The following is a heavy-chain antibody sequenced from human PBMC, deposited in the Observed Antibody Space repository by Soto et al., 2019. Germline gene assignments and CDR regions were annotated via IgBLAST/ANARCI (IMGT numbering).Heavy chain of an antibody. D-gene: IGHD3-10*01. J-gene: IGHJ4*02. CDR3: AKVSGKCSAIDFDY. CDR2: VNPNNGDT. V-gene: IGHV1-8*01. Sequence: QVQLVQSGAELKKPGASVKVSCKASGYTFSNYDMNWVRQATGQGPEWIGWVNPNNGDTGYAQKFQGRVTLTTDISTTPAHMELPSLRSQDTAIYYCAKVSGKCSAIDFDYWGQGTRITVSS. CDR1: GYTFSNYD.